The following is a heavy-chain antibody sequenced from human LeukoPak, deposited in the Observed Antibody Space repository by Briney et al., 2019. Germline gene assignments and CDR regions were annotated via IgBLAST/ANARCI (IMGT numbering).Heavy chain of an antibody. CDR1: GFTVSSNF. CDR3: ATYRQVLLPFES. J-gene: IGHJ4*02. Sequence: HSGGSLRLSCAASGFTVSSNFMSWVRQAPGKGLEWISVIYSGGSTYYADSVKGRFTISKDKSKSTLSLQMNSLRADDTARYYCATYRQVLLPFESWGQGTLVTVSS. CDR2: IYSGGST. D-gene: IGHD2-8*02. V-gene: IGHV3-66*01.